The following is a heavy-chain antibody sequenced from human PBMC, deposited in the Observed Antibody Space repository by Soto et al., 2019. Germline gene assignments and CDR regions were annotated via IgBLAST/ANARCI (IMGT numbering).Heavy chain of an antibody. Sequence: GESLKISCKGSGYSFTSYWIGWVRQMPRKGLEWMGIIYPGDSDTRYSPSFQGQVTISADKSISTAYLQWSSLKASDTAMYYSARGLRIDPRAPDAFDIWGQGTMVTVS. CDR3: ARGLRIDPRAPDAFDI. CDR2: IYPGDSDT. D-gene: IGHD5-12*01. CDR1: GYSFTSYW. V-gene: IGHV5-51*01. J-gene: IGHJ3*02.